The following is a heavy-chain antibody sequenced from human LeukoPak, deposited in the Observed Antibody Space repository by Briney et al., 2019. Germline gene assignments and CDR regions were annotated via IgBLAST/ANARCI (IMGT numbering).Heavy chain of an antibody. V-gene: IGHV3-7*01. J-gene: IGHJ4*02. Sequence: PGGSLRLSCAASGFTFSSYWMSWVRQAPGKGLEWVANIKQDGSEKYYVDSVKGRFTISRDNAKNSLYLQMNSLRAEDTAVYYCARRLRDGYNYPTKFDYWGQGTLVTVSS. CDR2: IKQDGSEK. CDR1: GFTFSSYW. D-gene: IGHD5-24*01. CDR3: ARRLRDGYNYPTKFDY.